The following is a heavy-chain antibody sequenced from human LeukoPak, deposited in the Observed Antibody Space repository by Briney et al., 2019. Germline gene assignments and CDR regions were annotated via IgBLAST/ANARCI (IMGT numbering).Heavy chain of an antibody. V-gene: IGHV4-59*01. J-gene: IGHJ4*02. Sequence: SETLSLTCTVSGGSITSYYWSWIRQPPGKGLEWIGYIYYTGSTKYNPSLKSRVTISVDTSKNQFSLKMYFVTAADTAVYFCAAGDSSAWYANFDYWGQGILVTVSS. D-gene: IGHD6-19*01. CDR2: IYYTGST. CDR1: GGSITSYY. CDR3: AAGDSSAWYANFDY.